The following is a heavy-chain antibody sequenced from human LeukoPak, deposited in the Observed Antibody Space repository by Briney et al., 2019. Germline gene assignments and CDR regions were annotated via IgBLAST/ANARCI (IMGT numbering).Heavy chain of an antibody. CDR3: ARDWNDYGDYNDAFDI. CDR1: GFTFSSYE. V-gene: IGHV3-48*03. D-gene: IGHD4-17*01. CDR2: ISSSGSTI. J-gene: IGHJ3*02. Sequence: PGGSLRLSCAASGFTFSSYEMNWVRQAPGKGLEWVSYISSSGSTIYYADSVKGRFTISRDNAKNPLYLQMNSLRAEDTAVYYCARDWNDYGDYNDAFDIWGQGTMVTVSS.